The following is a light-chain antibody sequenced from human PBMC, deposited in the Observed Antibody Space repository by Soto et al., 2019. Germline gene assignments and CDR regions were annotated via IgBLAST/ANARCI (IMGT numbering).Light chain of an antibody. CDR1: SSDVGGYNY. V-gene: IGLV2-14*01. J-gene: IGLJ1*01. CDR2: EVS. Sequence: QSALTQPASVSGSPGQSITISCTGTSSDVGGYNYVSWYQQHPGKAPKLMIYEVSNRPSGVSNHFSGSKSGNTASLTISGLQAEDEADYSCSSYTSSSIDYVFGTGTKLTVL. CDR3: SSYTSSSIDYV.